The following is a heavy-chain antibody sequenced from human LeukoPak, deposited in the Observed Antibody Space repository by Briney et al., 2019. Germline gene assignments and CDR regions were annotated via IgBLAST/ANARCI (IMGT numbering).Heavy chain of an antibody. J-gene: IGHJ5*02. D-gene: IGHD6-13*01. CDR2: TYYRSKWYN. Sequence: SQTLSLTCAISGDSVSSNSAAWDWIRQSPSRGLEWLGRTYYRSKWYNDYAVSVKSRITINPDTSKNQFSLQLNSVTPEDTAVYYCARTGYSSTWFPWGFDPWGQGTLVTVSS. CDR1: GDSVSSNSAA. CDR3: ARTGYSSTWFPWGFDP. V-gene: IGHV6-1*01.